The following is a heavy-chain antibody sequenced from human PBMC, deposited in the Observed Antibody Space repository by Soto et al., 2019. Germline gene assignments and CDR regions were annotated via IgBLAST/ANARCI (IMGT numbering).Heavy chain of an antibody. D-gene: IGHD4-17*01. Sequence: GGSLRLSCAASDFTFSNDSMHWVRQPPGKGLQWLAVISYDGNNKYYADSVEGRFTISRDNSKNTVYLQMNSLRLEDTAVYYCARGPSYSDSYFDYWGQGTLVTSP. CDR2: ISYDGNNK. V-gene: IGHV3-30*03. J-gene: IGHJ4*02. CDR1: DFTFSNDS. CDR3: ARGPSYSDSYFDY.